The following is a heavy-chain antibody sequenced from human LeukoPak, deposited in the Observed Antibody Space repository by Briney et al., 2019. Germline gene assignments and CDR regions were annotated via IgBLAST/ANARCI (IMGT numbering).Heavy chain of an antibody. V-gene: IGHV3-11*05. CDR3: ARGGISGGLYYFDY. D-gene: IGHD2/OR15-2a*01. CDR2: ISGSNSYT. CDR1: GFTFSDYY. J-gene: IGHJ4*02. Sequence: PGGSLRLSCAASGFTFSDYYMSWIRQAPGKGLEWVSHISGSNSYTNYADSVKGRFTISSDNAKNSLYLQMNSLRAEDTAVYYCARGGISGGLYYFDYWGQGTRVTVSS.